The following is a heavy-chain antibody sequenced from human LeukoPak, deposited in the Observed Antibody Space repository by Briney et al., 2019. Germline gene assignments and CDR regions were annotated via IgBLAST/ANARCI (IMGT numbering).Heavy chain of an antibody. J-gene: IGHJ5*01. CDR1: GFTFSDNG. CDR3: VRVLGLKGFDS. Sequence: PGGSLRLSCAASGFTFSDNGMNWVRQAPEKGLEWISYIGSSGNTIFYADSVRGRFTISRDNAKNSLFLQMNSLRVEDTAVYYCVRVLGLKGFDSWGQGTLVTVSS. CDR2: IGSSGNTI. D-gene: IGHD7-27*01. V-gene: IGHV3-48*04.